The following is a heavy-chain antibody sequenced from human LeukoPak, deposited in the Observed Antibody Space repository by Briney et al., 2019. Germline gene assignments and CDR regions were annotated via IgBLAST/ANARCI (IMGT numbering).Heavy chain of an antibody. Sequence: SETLSLTCTVSGYSISSGYYWGWIRQPPGKGLEWIGNIYHSGSTYYNPSLKSRVTISVDTSKNQFSLKLSSVTAADTAVYYCARDSVLLWFGELPLDAFDIWGQGTMVTVSS. CDR3: ARDSVLLWFGELPLDAFDI. CDR2: IYHSGST. D-gene: IGHD3-10*01. J-gene: IGHJ3*02. V-gene: IGHV4-38-2*02. CDR1: GYSISSGYY.